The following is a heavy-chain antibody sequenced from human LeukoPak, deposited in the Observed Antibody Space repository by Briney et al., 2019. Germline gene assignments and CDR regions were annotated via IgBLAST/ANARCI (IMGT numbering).Heavy chain of an antibody. CDR1: GYTFTSYD. J-gene: IGHJ3*02. V-gene: IGHV1-8*01. D-gene: IGHD3-9*01. Sequence: GASVKVSCKASGYTFTSYDINWVRQATGQGLEWMGWMNPNSGNTGYAQKFQGRVTMTRNTSISTAYMGLSSLRSEDTAVYYCAREVDILTVTYAFDIWGQGTMVTVSS. CDR2: MNPNSGNT. CDR3: AREVDILTVTYAFDI.